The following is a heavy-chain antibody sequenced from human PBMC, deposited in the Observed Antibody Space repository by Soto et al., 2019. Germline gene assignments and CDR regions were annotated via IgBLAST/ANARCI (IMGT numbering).Heavy chain of an antibody. V-gene: IGHV1-18*01. CDR1: GYTFIKYV. D-gene: IGHD2-15*01. CDR3: ARVYCSGGGCYGIDY. J-gene: IGHJ4*01. Sequence: ASLKVSCKASGYTFIKYVIAWVRQAPGQGLEWMGWISPYNDNTIYAQKFQGRVTMTADRSTRTVYLDLRSLKSNDTAVYYCARVYCSGGGCYGIDYWG. CDR2: ISPYNDNT.